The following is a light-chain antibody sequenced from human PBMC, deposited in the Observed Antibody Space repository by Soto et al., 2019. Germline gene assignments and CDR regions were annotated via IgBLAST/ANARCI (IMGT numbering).Light chain of an antibody. V-gene: IGKV3-15*01. CDR3: LQYNNWPRT. Sequence: EIVMTQSPVTLSVSPGERATLSCRASQSISSSLAWFQQQAGQPPRLLIFDASNRANGVPARFSGSGSGTEFTLTVSSLQSEDFAVYYCLQYNNWPRTFGHGTKVEIK. J-gene: IGKJ1*01. CDR1: QSISSS. CDR2: DAS.